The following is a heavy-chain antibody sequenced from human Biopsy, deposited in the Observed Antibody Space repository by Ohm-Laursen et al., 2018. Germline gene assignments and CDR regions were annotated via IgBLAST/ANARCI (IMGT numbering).Heavy chain of an antibody. D-gene: IGHD1/OR15-1a*01. CDR2: ISDSGGST. CDR3: ARGRTGG. J-gene: IGHJ4*02. V-gene: IGHV3-23*01. CDR1: GFIFSSYA. Sequence: SLRLSCAASGFIFSSYAMSWVRQAPGKGLEWVSGISDSGGSTYYADSVKSRFTISRDNSKNTLYLEMNSLRAEDTAVYYCARGRTGGWGQGTLVTVSS.